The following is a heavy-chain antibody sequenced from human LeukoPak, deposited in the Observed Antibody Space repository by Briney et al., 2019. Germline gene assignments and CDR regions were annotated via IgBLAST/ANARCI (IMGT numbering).Heavy chain of an antibody. D-gene: IGHD3-22*01. Sequence: GGSLRLSCAASGFTFSSYSMNWVRQAPGKGLEWVSSISSSSSYIYYADSVKGRFTISRDNAKNSLYLQMNSLRAEDTAVYYCARDLDSSGYYGDYWGQGTLVTVSS. CDR2: ISSSSSYI. CDR1: GFTFSSYS. V-gene: IGHV3-21*01. J-gene: IGHJ4*02. CDR3: ARDLDSSGYYGDY.